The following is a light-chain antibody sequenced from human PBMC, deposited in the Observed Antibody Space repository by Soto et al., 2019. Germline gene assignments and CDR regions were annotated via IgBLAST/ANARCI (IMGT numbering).Light chain of an antibody. V-gene: IGKV1-5*03. CDR1: QSIRTW. CDR3: QQYDSFLS. CDR2: KAS. J-gene: IGKJ4*01. Sequence: DIQMTQSPSTLSASVGDRAIITCRASQSIRTWVAWYQQKPGKAPKLLISKASTLESGVPSRFSGSGSGTEFTLTISSLQPDDFATYYCQQYDSFLSFGGGTKVEIK.